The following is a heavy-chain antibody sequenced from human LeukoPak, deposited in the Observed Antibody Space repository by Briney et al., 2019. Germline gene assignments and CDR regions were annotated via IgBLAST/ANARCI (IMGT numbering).Heavy chain of an antibody. V-gene: IGHV4-30-2*01. CDR3: ASSSSWSEFDP. D-gene: IGHD6-13*01. Sequence: SETLSLTCAVSGGSISSGGYSWSWIRQPPGKGLEWIGYIYHSGSTYYNPSLKSRVTISVDRSKNQFSLKPSSVTAADTAVYYCASSSSWSEFDPWGQGTLVTVSS. J-gene: IGHJ5*02. CDR2: IYHSGST. CDR1: GGSISSGGYS.